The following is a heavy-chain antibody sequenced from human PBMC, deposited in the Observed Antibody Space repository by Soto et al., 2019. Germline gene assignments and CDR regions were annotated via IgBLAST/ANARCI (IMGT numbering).Heavy chain of an antibody. CDR1: GGSISSYY. V-gene: IGHV4-59*01. J-gene: IGHJ6*02. D-gene: IGHD6-6*01. CDR2: IYYSGST. CDR3: AREGRYSSSSEAAYYYYYGMDV. Sequence: ETLSLTCTVSGGSISSYYWSWIRQPPGKGLEWIGYIYYSGSTSYNPSLKSRVTISVDTSKNRFSLKLSSVTAADTAVYYCAREGRYSSSSEAAYYYYYGMDVWGQGTTVTVSS.